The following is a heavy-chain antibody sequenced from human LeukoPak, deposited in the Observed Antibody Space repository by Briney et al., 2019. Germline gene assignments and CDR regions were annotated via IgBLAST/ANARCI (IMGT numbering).Heavy chain of an antibody. CDR2: ISGCGGST. D-gene: IGHD5-12*01. CDR1: GFTFSSYA. CDR3: AKDLEVATITYYFDY. J-gene: IGHJ4*02. V-gene: IGHV3-23*01. Sequence: PGGSLRLSCAASGFTFSSYAMSWFRQAPGKGLEWGSGISGCGGSTYYADSVKGRFSISRDISKNTLYLQMNTLRAEDTAVYFCAKDLEVATITYYFDYWGQGTLLTVSS.